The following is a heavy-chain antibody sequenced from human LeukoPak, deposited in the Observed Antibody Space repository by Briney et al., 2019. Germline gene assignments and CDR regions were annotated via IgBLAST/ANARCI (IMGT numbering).Heavy chain of an antibody. D-gene: IGHD6-13*01. V-gene: IGHV1-2*02. Sequence: ASVKVSCKASGYTFSGYYMHWVRQAPGQGLEWMGWINPNSGGTNYAQKFQGRVTMTRDTSIRTAYMELRRLRSDDTAVYYCARVSAKTAATGFDFDYWGQGTLVTVSS. J-gene: IGHJ4*02. CDR1: GYTFSGYY. CDR2: INPNSGGT. CDR3: ARVSAKTAATGFDFDY.